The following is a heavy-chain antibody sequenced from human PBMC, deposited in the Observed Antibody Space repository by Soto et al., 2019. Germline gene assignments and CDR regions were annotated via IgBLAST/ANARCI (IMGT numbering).Heavy chain of an antibody. CDR1: GFSLSNYW. CDR2: IKNGGSGT. V-gene: IGHV3-74*01. J-gene: IGHJ6*02. Sequence: PGGSLRLSCSASGFSLSNYWIHWVRHLPGKGLVWVSRIKNGGSGTSYAEPVIGRFTISRDNAKNSLYLQMNSLRVDDTAVYYCARGPEGERSGNCGMSVWGQGTTVTVS. CDR3: ARGPEGERSGNCGMSV. D-gene: IGHD2-2*03.